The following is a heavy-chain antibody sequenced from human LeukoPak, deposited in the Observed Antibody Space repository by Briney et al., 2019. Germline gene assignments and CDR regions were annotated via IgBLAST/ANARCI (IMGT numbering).Heavy chain of an antibody. CDR1: GFTFSSYA. Sequence: GRSLRLSCAASGFTFSSYAMHWVRQAPGKGLEWVAVISYDGSNKYYADSVKGRFTISRDNSKNTLYLQMNSLRAEDTAVYYCARSGGSYGNSPFDYWGQGTLVTVSS. V-gene: IGHV3-30-3*01. J-gene: IGHJ4*02. D-gene: IGHD1-26*01. CDR2: ISYDGSNK. CDR3: ARSGGSYGNSPFDY.